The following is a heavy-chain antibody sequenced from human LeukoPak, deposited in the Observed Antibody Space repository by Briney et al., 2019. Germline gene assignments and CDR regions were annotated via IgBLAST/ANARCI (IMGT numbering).Heavy chain of an antibody. D-gene: IGHD3-10*01. CDR1: GGSISSSSYY. CDR3: ARRYYYVSGSYYNHFDP. Sequence: PETLSLTCTVSGGSISSSSYYWGWIRQPPGKGLEWIGSMYHSGSTYYNPSLKSRVTISVDTSKNHFSLKLSSVTAADTAVYYCARRYYYVSGSYYNHFDPWGQGTLVTVSS. J-gene: IGHJ5*02. V-gene: IGHV4-39*02. CDR2: MYHSGST.